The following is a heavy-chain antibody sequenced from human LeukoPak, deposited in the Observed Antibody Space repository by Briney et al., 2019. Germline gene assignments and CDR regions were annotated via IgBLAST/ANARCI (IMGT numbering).Heavy chain of an antibody. CDR1: GFTFSSCA. CDR2: ISYDGSNK. CDR3: ARRSYYNSGSGYYFDY. D-gene: IGHD3-22*01. J-gene: IGHJ4*02. Sequence: PGRSLRLSCAASGFTFSSCAMHWVRQAPGKGLEWVAVISYDGSNKHYAADVKGRFAISRDNSKNTLYLQMHSLRAEDTAVYYCARRSYYNSGSGYYFDYWGQGTLVTVSS. V-gene: IGHV3-30*09.